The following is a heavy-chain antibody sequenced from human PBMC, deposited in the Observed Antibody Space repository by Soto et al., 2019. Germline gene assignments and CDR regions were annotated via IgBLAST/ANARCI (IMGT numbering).Heavy chain of an antibody. D-gene: IGHD3-10*01. CDR2: INHSGST. J-gene: IGHJ6*02. Sequence: SETLSLTCAVYGGSFSGYYWSWIRQPPGKGLEWIGEINHSGSTNYNPSLKSRVTISVDTSKNQFSLKLSSVTAADTAVYYCARGHGSGSYYNAAYWNQKYYYYYYGMDVWGQGTTVTVSS. V-gene: IGHV4-34*01. CDR1: GGSFSGYY. CDR3: ARGHGSGSYYNAAYWNQKYYYYYYGMDV.